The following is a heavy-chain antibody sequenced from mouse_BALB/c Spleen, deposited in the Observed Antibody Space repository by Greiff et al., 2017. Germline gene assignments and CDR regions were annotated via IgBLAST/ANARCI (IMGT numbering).Heavy chain of an antibody. Sequence: DGKLQESGPGLVKPSQSLSLTCTVTGYSITSDYAWNWIRQFPGNKLEWMGYISYSGSTSYNPSLKSRISITRDTSKNQFFLQLNSVTTEDTATYYCAPITTVVAPNVWGAGTTVTVSS. D-gene: IGHD1-1*01. J-gene: IGHJ1*01. V-gene: IGHV3-2*02. CDR2: ISYSGST. CDR1: GYSITSDYA. CDR3: APITTVVAPNV.